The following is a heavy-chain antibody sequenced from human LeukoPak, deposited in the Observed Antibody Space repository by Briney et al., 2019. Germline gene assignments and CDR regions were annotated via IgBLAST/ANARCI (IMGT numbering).Heavy chain of an antibody. D-gene: IGHD3-22*01. J-gene: IGHJ4*02. CDR1: GFTFSIYG. CDR3: ASSRYDSSGYYGIIAY. V-gene: IGHV3-23*01. Sequence: GGSLRLSCAASGFTFSIYGMAWVRQAPGKGLEWVSAINENGGHTYYADSVKGRFTISRDNSKNTLYLQMNSLRAEDTAVYYCASSRYDSSGYYGIIAYWGQGTLVTVSS. CDR2: INENGGHT.